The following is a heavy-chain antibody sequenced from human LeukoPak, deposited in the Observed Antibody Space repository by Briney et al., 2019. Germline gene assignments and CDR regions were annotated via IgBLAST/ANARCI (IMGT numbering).Heavy chain of an antibody. V-gene: IGHV2-5*02. CDR3: AHRLITAAGYLNFDY. Sequence: SGPTLVKPTQTLTLTCTFSGFSLRTIGVGVGWIRQPPGKALELLALIYWDDDGRYSPSLKSRLTITKDTSKNQVVLTMTNMDPVDTATYYCAHRLITAAGYLNFDYWGQGTLVTVSS. CDR1: GFSLRTIGVG. D-gene: IGHD6-13*01. J-gene: IGHJ4*02. CDR2: IYWDDDG.